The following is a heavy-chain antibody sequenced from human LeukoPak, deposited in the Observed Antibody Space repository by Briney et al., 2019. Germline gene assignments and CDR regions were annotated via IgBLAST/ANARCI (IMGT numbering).Heavy chain of an antibody. Sequence: GGSLRLSCAASGFTFSSYAMSWVRQAPGKGLEWVSAISGSGGSTYYADSVKGRFTISKDNSKNTLYLQMNSLRAEDTAVYYCAKDLRARGTTVTTPGDYWGQGTLVTVSS. J-gene: IGHJ4*02. CDR2: ISGSGGST. V-gene: IGHV3-23*01. CDR3: AKDLRARGTTVTTPGDY. D-gene: IGHD4-17*01. CDR1: GFTFSSYA.